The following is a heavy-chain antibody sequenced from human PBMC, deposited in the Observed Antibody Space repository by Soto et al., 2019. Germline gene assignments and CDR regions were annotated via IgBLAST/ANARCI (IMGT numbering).Heavy chain of an antibody. CDR2: ISASGGST. J-gene: IGHJ4*02. V-gene: IGHV3-23*01. CDR1: EITLSSCP. CDR3: AKGQNSGTYRFYFDY. Sequence: GGSLRLSCAASEITLSSCPMRWVRQAPGKGPEWVSGISASGGSTSYADSVKGRFTISRDNSKNTLYLQMNSLRADDTAVYHCAKGQNSGTYRFYFDYWGQGALVTVSS. D-gene: IGHD1-26*01.